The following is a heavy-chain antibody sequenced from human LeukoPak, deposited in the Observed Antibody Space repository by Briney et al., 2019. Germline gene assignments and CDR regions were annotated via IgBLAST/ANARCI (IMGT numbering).Heavy chain of an antibody. J-gene: IGHJ3*02. CDR2: IYYSGSI. Sequence: SETLSLTCTVSGGSISSYYWSWIRQPPGKGPEWIGYIYYSGSINYNPPLQSRVTISVDTSKNQFSLKLSSVTAADTAVYYCARSPIVSGSSGYYAFDIWGQGTMVTVSS. V-gene: IGHV4-59*12. D-gene: IGHD3-22*01. CDR3: ARSPIVSGSSGYYAFDI. CDR1: GGSISSYY.